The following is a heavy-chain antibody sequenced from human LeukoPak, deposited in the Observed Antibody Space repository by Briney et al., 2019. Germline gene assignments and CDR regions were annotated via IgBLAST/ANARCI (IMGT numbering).Heavy chain of an antibody. CDR3: ATEGLRAVPAANPYYFYGMDV. CDR2: FDPEDGET. D-gene: IGHD2-2*01. J-gene: IGHJ6*04. V-gene: IGHV1-24*01. Sequence: ASVKVSCKVSGYTLTELSMHWVRQAPGKGLEWMGGFDPEDGETIYAQKFQGRVTMTEDTSTDTAYMELSSLRSEDTAVYDCATEGLRAVPAANPYYFYGMDVWGKGTTVTVSS. CDR1: GYTLTELS.